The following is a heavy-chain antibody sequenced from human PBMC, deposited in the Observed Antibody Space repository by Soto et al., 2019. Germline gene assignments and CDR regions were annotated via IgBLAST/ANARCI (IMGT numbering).Heavy chain of an antibody. CDR3: AKAYSSGWYSSSPFDY. D-gene: IGHD6-19*01. CDR2: ISYDGSNK. CDR1: GFTFSSYG. Sequence: PGGSLRLSCAASGFTFSSYGMHWVRQAPGKWLEWVAVISYDGSNKYYADSVKGRFTISRDNSKNTLYLQMNSLRAEDTAVYYCAKAYSSGWYSSSPFDYWGQGXLVTVYS. V-gene: IGHV3-30*18. J-gene: IGHJ4*02.